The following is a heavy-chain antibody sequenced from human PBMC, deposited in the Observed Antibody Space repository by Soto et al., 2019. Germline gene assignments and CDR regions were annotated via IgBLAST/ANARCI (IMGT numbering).Heavy chain of an antibody. CDR2: ISGSGFKK. V-gene: IGHV3-23*01. CDR3: AKNQGVELVPLATVDWFDP. CDR1: CFIFENFG. Sequence: SVGSLRLSCAASCFIFENFGMSWVRQAPGKGLEWISSISGSGFKKYYADSVKGRFTISRDNSKSTVYLELNNLSAEDTAVYHCAKNQGVELVPLATVDWFDPWGQGSVVTVSS. J-gene: IGHJ5*02. D-gene: IGHD1-26*01.